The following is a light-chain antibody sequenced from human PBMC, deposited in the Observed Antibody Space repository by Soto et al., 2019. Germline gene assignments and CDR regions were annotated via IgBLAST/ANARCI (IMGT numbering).Light chain of an antibody. J-gene: IGKJ5*01. V-gene: IGKV3-11*01. CDR3: QQGGNWPLT. Sequence: EIVLTQSPATLSLSPGEGATVSCRASQSVRSHLAWYQQKRGQAPRLLIYDASSRASGIPARFSGRGSGTDFTLTISYLEPEDFAIYYCQQGGNWPLTFGQGTRLEIK. CDR1: QSVRSH. CDR2: DAS.